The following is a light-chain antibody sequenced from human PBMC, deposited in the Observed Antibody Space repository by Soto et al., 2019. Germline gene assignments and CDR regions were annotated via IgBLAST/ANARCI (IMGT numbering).Light chain of an antibody. CDR3: QQYNSYAWT. J-gene: IGKJ1*01. V-gene: IGKV1-5*01. Sequence: IQIPQYTSTGSASVGDRVIITCRASQSISSWLAWYQQKPGKAPKLLIYDASSLESGVPSRFSGSGSGTEFTLTISSLQPDDFATYYCQQYNSYAWTFGQGTKVDIK. CDR1: QSISSW. CDR2: DAS.